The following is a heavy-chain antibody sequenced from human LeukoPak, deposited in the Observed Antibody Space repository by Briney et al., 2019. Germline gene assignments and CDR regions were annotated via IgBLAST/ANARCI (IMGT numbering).Heavy chain of an antibody. CDR1: GFTLTNYW. V-gene: IGHV3-74*01. J-gene: IGHJ3*02. CDR3: ARDRYDILTGYNPLGAVDI. CDR2: INIDASST. Sequence: PGGSLRLSCAASGFTLTNYWMHWVRHAPGKGLVWVSRINIDASSTSYADSVKGRFTISRDNAKNTLYLQMNSLRAEDTAVYYCARDRYDILTGYNPLGAVDIWGQGTMVTVSS. D-gene: IGHD3-9*01.